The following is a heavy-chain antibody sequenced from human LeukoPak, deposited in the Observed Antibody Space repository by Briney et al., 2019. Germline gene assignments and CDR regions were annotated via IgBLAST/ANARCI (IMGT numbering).Heavy chain of an antibody. Sequence: SETLSLTCTVSGGSISSSSYYWGWIRQPPGKGLEWIGSIYYSGSTYYNPSLKSRVTISVDTSKNQFSLKLSSVTAADTAVYYCARAEVTTPRFDYWGQGTLVTVSS. CDR2: IYYSGST. CDR3: ARAEVTTPRFDY. CDR1: GGSISSSSYY. V-gene: IGHV4-39*01. J-gene: IGHJ4*02. D-gene: IGHD4-17*01.